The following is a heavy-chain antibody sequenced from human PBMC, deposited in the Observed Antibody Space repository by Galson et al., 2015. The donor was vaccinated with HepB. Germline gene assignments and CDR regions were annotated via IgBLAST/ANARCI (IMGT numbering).Heavy chain of an antibody. J-gene: IGHJ4*02. Sequence: SLRLSCAASGFTFCSYSMNWVRQAPGKGLEWVSYISSSSTIYYADSVKGRFTISRDNAKNSLYLQMNSLRAEDTAVYYCARAYCSSTSCYRLLDYWGQGTLVTVSS. V-gene: IGHV3-48*01. CDR3: ARAYCSSTSCYRLLDY. CDR2: ISSSSTI. D-gene: IGHD2-2*01. CDR1: GFTFCSYS.